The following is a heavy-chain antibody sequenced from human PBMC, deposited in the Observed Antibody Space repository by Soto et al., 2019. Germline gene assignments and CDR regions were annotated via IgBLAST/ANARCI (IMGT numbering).Heavy chain of an antibody. CDR2: MNPGSGDT. Sequence: ASVKVSCKASGYTFTNNDVTWVRQATGQGLEWMGWMNPGSGDTGYAQKFQGRVTMTRNISIATAYMELSSLRSEDTAIYYCARMASFGSLNWFDPWGQGTLVTVS. CDR3: ARMASFGSLNWFDP. CDR1: GYTFTNND. D-gene: IGHD5-18*01. V-gene: IGHV1-8*01. J-gene: IGHJ5*02.